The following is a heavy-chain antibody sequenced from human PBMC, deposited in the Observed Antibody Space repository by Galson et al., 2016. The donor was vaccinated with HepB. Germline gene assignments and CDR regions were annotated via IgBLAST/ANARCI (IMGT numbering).Heavy chain of an antibody. CDR1: GFTFSTHE. D-gene: IGHD4-23*01. Sequence: SLRLSCAASGFTFSTHEMNWVRQAPGKGLEWVSFITWSGTIVHYAESVKGRFTISRDNDQNLLYLQMNSLRVDDTAVYYCTRRWLRSDDYWGQGTRVTVSS. CDR2: ITWSGTIV. V-gene: IGHV3-48*03. CDR3: TRRWLRSDDY. J-gene: IGHJ4*02.